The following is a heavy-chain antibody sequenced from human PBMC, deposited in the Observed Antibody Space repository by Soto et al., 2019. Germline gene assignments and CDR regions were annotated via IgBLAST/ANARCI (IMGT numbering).Heavy chain of an antibody. D-gene: IGHD6-6*01. CDR1: GGTIGGYG. CDR3: ARSRGGVAARPPWFDP. Sequence: SETICVTSTVAGGTIGGYGVSWIRQKPGKGLEWIGYIYYSGSTNYNPSLKSRVTISVDTSKNQLSLKLSSVTAADTAVYYCARSRGGVAARPPWFDPWGQGTLVTVS. V-gene: IGHV4-59*08. CDR2: IYYSGST. J-gene: IGHJ5*02.